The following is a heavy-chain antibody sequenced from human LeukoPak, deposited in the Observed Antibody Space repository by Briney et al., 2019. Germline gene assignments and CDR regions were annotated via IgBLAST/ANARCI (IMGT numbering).Heavy chain of an antibody. J-gene: IGHJ3*02. V-gene: IGHV1-2*02. CDR1: GYTFTSYY. CDR3: ARDLVLLYAGALDAFDI. D-gene: IGHD3-10*01. CDR2: INPNSGGT. Sequence: GASVKVSCKASGYTFTSYYMHWVRQAPGQGLEWMGWINPNSGGTNYAQKFQGRVTMTRDTSISTAYMELSRLRSDDTAVYYCARDLVLLYAGALDAFDIWGQGTMVTVSS.